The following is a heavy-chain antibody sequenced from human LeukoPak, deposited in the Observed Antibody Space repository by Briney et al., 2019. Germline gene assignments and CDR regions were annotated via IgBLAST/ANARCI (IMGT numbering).Heavy chain of an antibody. D-gene: IGHD5/OR15-5a*01. CDR3: ARSSVLSYYMDV. V-gene: IGHV4-39*07. Sequence: PSETLSLTCTVSGGSISSSSYYWGWIRQPPGKGLEWIGSFYYSGSTYYNPSLKSRVTISVDKSKNQFSLKLSSVTAADTAVYYCARSSVLSYYMDVWGKGTTVTVSS. J-gene: IGHJ6*03. CDR1: GGSISSSSYY. CDR2: FYYSGST.